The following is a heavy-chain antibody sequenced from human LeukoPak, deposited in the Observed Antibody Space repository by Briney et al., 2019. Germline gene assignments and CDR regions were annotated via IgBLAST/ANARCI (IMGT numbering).Heavy chain of an antibody. D-gene: IGHD1-26*01. CDR1: GYTFTGYY. J-gene: IGHJ5*02. Sequence: SVKVSCKASGYTFTGYYMHWVRQAPGQGLEWMGRIIPILGIANYAQKFQGRVTITADKSTSTAYMELSSLRSEDAAVYYCARRSWGAWFDPWGQGTLVTVSS. CDR2: IIPILGIA. CDR3: ARRSWGAWFDP. V-gene: IGHV1-69*02.